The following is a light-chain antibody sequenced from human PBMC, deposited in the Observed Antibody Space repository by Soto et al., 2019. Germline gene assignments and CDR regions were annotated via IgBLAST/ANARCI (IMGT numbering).Light chain of an antibody. J-gene: IGLJ1*01. Sequence: QSVLTQPASVSGSPGQSVTISCTGPRSDIGDSNFISWYQHSPGKAPRLLIYEVNNRPSGISRRFSGSKAGNTASLTISGLHDDDEGDYFCASFRSGTILIFGSGTKLTVL. CDR2: EVN. V-gene: IGLV2-14*01. CDR3: ASFRSGTILI. CDR1: RSDIGDSNF.